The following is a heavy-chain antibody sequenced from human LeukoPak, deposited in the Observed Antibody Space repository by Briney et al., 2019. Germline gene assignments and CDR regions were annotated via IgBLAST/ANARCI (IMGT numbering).Heavy chain of an antibody. J-gene: IGHJ4*02. CDR1: GYTFTELS. CDR3: ATRVVRGVIGFDY. D-gene: IGHD3-10*01. CDR2: FDPEDGET. V-gene: IGHV1-24*01. Sequence: ASVKVSCKVSGYTFTELSMQWVRQAPGKGLEWMGGFDPEDGETIYAQKFQGRVTMTEDTSIDTAYMELSSLRSEDTAVYYCATRVVRGVIGFDYWGQGTLVAVSS.